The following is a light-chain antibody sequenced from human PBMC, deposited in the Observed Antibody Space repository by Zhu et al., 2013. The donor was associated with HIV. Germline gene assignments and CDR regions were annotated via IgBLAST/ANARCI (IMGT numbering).Light chain of an antibody. J-gene: IGLJ1*01. Sequence: SYELTQPPSVSVSPGQTASITCSGDILGDKSACWYQQKPGQSPVLVIYQDTKRPSGIPERFSGSNSGNTATLTISGTQAMDEADYYCQAWDSSTYVFGTGTKVTV. V-gene: IGLV3-1*01. CDR1: ILGDKS. CDR2: QDT. CDR3: QAWDSSTYV.